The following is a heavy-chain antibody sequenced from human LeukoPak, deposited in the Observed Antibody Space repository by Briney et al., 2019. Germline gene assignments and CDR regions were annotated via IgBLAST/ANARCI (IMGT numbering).Heavy chain of an antibody. CDR2: ISGYNGHT. V-gene: IGHV1-18*01. J-gene: IGHJ6*03. CDR1: GYIFTNYG. D-gene: IGHD6-19*01. CDR3: ARVDSSGWYDYYYMDV. Sequence: ASVKVSCKASGYIFTNYGISWVRQAPGQGPELMGWISGYNGHTKYAHNLQGRVTMTTDTSTSTAYMELRSLRSDDTAVYYCARVDSSGWYDYYYMDVWGKGTTVTVSS.